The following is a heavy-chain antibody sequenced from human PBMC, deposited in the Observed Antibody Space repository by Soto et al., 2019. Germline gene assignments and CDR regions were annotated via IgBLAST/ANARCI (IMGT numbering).Heavy chain of an antibody. CDR3: VKDRYVDY. CDR2: ISSNGGST. V-gene: IGHV3-64D*06. Sequence: GGSLRLSCSVCGFAFSNYAMHWVRQAPGKGLQYVSSISSNGGSTYYADSVKGRFTISRDNFKNTLYPQMSSLRLEDTAVYYCVKDRYVDYWGQGSLVTVSS. J-gene: IGHJ4*02. CDR1: GFAFSNYA.